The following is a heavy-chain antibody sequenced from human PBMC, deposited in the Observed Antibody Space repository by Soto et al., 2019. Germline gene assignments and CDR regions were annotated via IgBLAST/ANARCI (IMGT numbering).Heavy chain of an antibody. Sequence: GGSLRLSCAASGFTFSSYAMHWVRQAPGKGLEWVAVISYDGSNKYYADSVKGRFTISRDNSKNTLYLQMNSLRAEDTAVYYCAREGEFAFDIWGQGTMGTVSS. CDR3: AREGEFAFDI. J-gene: IGHJ3*02. CDR1: GFTFSSYA. D-gene: IGHD3-16*01. CDR2: ISYDGSNK. V-gene: IGHV3-30-3*01.